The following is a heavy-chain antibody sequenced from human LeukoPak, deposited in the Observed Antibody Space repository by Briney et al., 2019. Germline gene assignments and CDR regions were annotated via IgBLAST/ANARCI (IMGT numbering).Heavy chain of an antibody. Sequence: ETLSLTCAVYGGSFSGYYWSWVRQAPGKGLEWVSGISGTGGSTYYADSVKGRFTISRDNSKNTLYLQMNSLRTEDTAVYYCAKEHYYGSGIPDYWGQGTLVTVSS. CDR2: ISGTGGST. CDR3: AKEHYYGSGIPDY. CDR1: GGSFSGYY. D-gene: IGHD3-10*01. V-gene: IGHV3-23*01. J-gene: IGHJ4*02.